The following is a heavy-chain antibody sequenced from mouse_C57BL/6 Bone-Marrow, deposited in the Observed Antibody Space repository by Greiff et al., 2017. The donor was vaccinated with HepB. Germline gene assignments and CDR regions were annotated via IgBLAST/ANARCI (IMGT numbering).Heavy chain of an antibody. J-gene: IGHJ3*01. V-gene: IGHV5-4*01. CDR1: GFTFSSYA. Sequence: EVQGVESGGGLVKPGGSLKLSCAASGFTFSSYAMSWVRQTPEKRLEWVATISDGGSYTYYPDNVKGRFTISRDNAKNNLYLQMSHLKSEDTAMYYCARDTRYYGSSPAWFAYWGQGTLVTVSA. CDR3: ARDTRYYGSSPAWFAY. CDR2: ISDGGSYT. D-gene: IGHD1-1*01.